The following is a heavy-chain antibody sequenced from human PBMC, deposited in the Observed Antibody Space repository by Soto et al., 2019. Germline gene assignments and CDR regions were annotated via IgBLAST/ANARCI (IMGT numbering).Heavy chain of an antibody. CDR3: ARDGVLRFLEWLFHWFDP. D-gene: IGHD3-3*01. J-gene: IGHJ5*02. Sequence: GGSLRLSCAASGFTFSSYWMHWVRQAPGKGLVWVSRINSDRSSTSYADSVKGRFTISRDNAKNSLYLQMNSLRAEDTAVYYCARDGVLRFLEWLFHWFDPWGQGTLVTVSS. CDR1: GFTFSSYW. V-gene: IGHV3-74*01. CDR2: INSDRSST.